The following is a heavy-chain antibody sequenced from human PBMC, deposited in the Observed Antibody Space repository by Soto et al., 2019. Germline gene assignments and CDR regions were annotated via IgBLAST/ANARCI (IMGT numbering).Heavy chain of an antibody. CDR3: ARHFYDYLDC. Sequence: PGESLKISCNGSGYSFTNYWIGWVRQMPGKGLEWMGIIYPGDSDTRYSPSFQGQVTISADRSKNTAYLQWSSLKASDTAMYYCARHFYDYLDCWGQGTLVTVSS. CDR2: IYPGDSDT. CDR1: GYSFTNYW. V-gene: IGHV5-51*01. D-gene: IGHD3-16*01. J-gene: IGHJ4*02.